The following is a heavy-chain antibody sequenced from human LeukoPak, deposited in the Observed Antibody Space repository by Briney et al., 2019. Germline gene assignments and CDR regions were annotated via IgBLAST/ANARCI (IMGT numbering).Heavy chain of an antibody. J-gene: IGHJ4*02. Sequence: GGSLRLSCAASGFTFSSYSMHWVRQAPGKGLEWVSLMSSSSTYMYYADSVKGRFTISRDNAKNSLYLQMTSLRAEDTAVYYCARERRVGTTFYFDNWGQGTLVTVSS. V-gene: IGHV3-21*01. CDR1: GFTFSSYS. CDR3: ARERRVGTTFYFDN. D-gene: IGHD1-26*01. CDR2: MSSSSTYM.